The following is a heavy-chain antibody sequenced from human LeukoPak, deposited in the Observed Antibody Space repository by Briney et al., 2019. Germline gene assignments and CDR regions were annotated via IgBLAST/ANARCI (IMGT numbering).Heavy chain of an antibody. CDR1: GFTFSDYY. J-gene: IGHJ6*02. V-gene: IGHV3-11*01. CDR3: ARGHYEMGV. Sequence: GGSLRLSCAASGFTFSDYYMTWIRQAPGKGLEWVSHIAHSGNGMWYADAVKGRFTISRDNAKNLLFLQMDSLRTEDTAVYYCARGHYEMGVWGQGTTVIVSS. CDR2: IAHSGNGM.